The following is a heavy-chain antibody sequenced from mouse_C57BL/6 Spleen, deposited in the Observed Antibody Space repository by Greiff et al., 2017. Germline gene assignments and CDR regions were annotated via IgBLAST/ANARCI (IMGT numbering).Heavy chain of an antibody. D-gene: IGHD2-1*01. Sequence: VKVVESGPELVKPGASVKISCKASGYAFSSSWMNWVKQRPGKGLEWIGRIYPGDGDTNYNGKFKGKATLTADRSSSTAYMQLSSLTSEDSAVYFCARSPGGNYDYYAMDYWGQGTSVTVSS. CDR2: IYPGDGDT. CDR3: ARSPGGNYDYYAMDY. CDR1: GYAFSSSW. V-gene: IGHV1-82*01. J-gene: IGHJ4*01.